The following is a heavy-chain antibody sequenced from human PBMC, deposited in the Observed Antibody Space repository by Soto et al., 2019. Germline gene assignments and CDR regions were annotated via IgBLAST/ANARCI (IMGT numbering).Heavy chain of an antibody. CDR3: ARNGYYYDKSAYFQNIEY. J-gene: IGHJ4*02. CDR2: IIPILNTG. V-gene: IGHV1-69*13. D-gene: IGHD3-22*01. CDR1: GYTFSTYG. Sequence: SVKVSCQASGYTFSTYGLTRVRQAPGQGLEWLGGIIPILNTGNYAQKLQVRVSITVDEFTITGYMELTSLISEGTAVYFCARNGYYYDKSAYFQNIEYWPQGTLVPVSS.